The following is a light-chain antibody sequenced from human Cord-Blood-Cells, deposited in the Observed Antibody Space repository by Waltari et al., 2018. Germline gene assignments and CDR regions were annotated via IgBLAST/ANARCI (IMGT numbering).Light chain of an antibody. CDR2: DVS. J-gene: IGLJ1*01. CDR3: SSYTSSSTPYV. V-gene: IGLV2-14*03. CDR1: RSDVGGYNY. Sequence: QSALTQPASVSGSPGQSITIPCTGTRSDVGGYNYVAWYQQHPGKAPKLMIYDVSNRPAGVSNRVSSSKSGNAASLTISGLQAEDEADYYCSSYTSSSTPYVFGTGTKVTVL.